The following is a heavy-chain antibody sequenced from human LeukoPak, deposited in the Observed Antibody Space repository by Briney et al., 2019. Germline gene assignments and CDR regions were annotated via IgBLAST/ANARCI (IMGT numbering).Heavy chain of an antibody. V-gene: IGHV3-73*01. D-gene: IGHD5-18*01. J-gene: IGHJ4*02. CDR2: IRSKANSYAT. CDR3: ITAGDPAMVLNY. Sequence: GGSLKLSCAASGFTFSGSAMHWVRQPSGKGLEWVGRIRSKANSYATAYAASVKGRFTISRDDSKNTAYLQMNSLKTEDTAVYYCITAGDPAMVLNYWGQGTLVTVSS. CDR1: GFTFSGSA.